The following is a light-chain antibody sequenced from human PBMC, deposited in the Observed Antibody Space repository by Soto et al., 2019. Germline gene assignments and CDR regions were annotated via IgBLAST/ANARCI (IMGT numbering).Light chain of an antibody. Sequence: DIQLTQSPSFLSASVGDRVTVTCRASQGIRSYLAWYQQKPGKAPKLLIYGASTLQSGVPSRFSGSGSGTEFTLTISGLQPEDFATYYCQQLNAYPTFGPGTKVEI. CDR3: QQLNAYPT. V-gene: IGKV1-9*01. CDR1: QGIRSY. J-gene: IGKJ3*01. CDR2: GAS.